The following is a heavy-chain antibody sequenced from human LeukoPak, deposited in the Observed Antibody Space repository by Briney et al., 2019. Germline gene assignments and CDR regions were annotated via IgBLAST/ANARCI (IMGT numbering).Heavy chain of an antibody. CDR1: GFTLSSYA. Sequence: GGSLRLSCAASGFTLSSYAMSWVRQAPGKGLEWVSAISGSGGSTYYADSVKGRFTISRDNSKNTLYLQMNSLRAEDTAVYYCAKILGLDSGYEDVDYWGQGTLVTVSS. D-gene: IGHD5-12*01. V-gene: IGHV3-23*01. J-gene: IGHJ4*02. CDR2: ISGSGGST. CDR3: AKILGLDSGYEDVDY.